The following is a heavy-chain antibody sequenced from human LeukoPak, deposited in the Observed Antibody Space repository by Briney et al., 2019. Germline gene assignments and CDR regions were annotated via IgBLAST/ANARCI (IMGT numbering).Heavy chain of an antibody. Sequence: PSETLSLTCTVSGGSISSYFWSWIRQPAGKGLEWIGRIYSSGNTNYNPSLKSRLTISVDTSKNQFSLKLSSVTAADTAVYYCARTYGSSGLGYFDLWGRGTLVTVSS. CDR3: ARTYGSSGLGYFDL. J-gene: IGHJ2*01. V-gene: IGHV4-4*07. CDR1: GGSISSYF. CDR2: IYSSGNT. D-gene: IGHD6-13*01.